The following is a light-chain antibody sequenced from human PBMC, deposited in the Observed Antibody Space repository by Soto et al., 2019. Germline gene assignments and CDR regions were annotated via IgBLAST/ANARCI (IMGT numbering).Light chain of an antibody. CDR2: DAS. CDR3: QQYNKWPQQYT. Sequence: EIVMTQSPVTLSVSPGERATLSCRASQNINSDLAWYQQRPGQAPRLLIYDASSRATDIPPRIRGSGSGTDCTLNISSLQSEDLGVKFCQQYNKWPQQYTIGQGAKLEI. V-gene: IGKV3-15*01. CDR1: QNINSD. J-gene: IGKJ2*01.